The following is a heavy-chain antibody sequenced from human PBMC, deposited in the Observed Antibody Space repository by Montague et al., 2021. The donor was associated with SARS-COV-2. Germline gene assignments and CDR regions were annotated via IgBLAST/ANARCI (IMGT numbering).Heavy chain of an antibody. J-gene: IGHJ4*02. CDR1: GFTFSSYA. CDR2: ISGSGGST. V-gene: IGHV3-23*01. Sequence: SLRLSCAASGFTFSSYAMSWVRQAPGKGLEWVSAISGSGGSTYYADSVKGRFTISRDKSKNTLYLQMNSLRAEDTAVYYCAKDALLLWFGELSRFNERYYFDYWGQGTLVTVSS. D-gene: IGHD3-10*01. CDR3: AKDALLLWFGELSRFNERYYFDY.